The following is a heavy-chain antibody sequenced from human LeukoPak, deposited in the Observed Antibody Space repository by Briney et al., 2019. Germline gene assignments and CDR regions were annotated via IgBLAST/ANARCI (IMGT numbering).Heavy chain of an antibody. D-gene: IGHD3-10*01. J-gene: IGHJ3*02. Sequence: GGSLRLSCAASGFTFDDHTMHWVRQAPGKGLEWVSRINSDGSKISHADSVKGRFTISRDNAKNTLYLQMNSLRAEDTAVYYCARGGSYSTGAFDIWGQGTMVTVSS. CDR1: GFTFDDHT. V-gene: IGHV3-74*01. CDR3: ARGGSYSTGAFDI. CDR2: INSDGSKI.